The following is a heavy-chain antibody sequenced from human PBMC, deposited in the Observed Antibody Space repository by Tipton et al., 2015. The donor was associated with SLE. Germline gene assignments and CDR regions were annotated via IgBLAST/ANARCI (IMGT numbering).Heavy chain of an antibody. CDR1: GFTFTNYA. CDR2: ISYDGSNK. Sequence: SLRFSCTASGFTFTNYAMHWVRQAPGKGLEWVAVISYDGSNKYYADSVKGRFTISRDNSKNTLSLQMNRLRPEDTAVYYCARDPYYYDSSAPKGYFDYWGQGTLVTVSS. D-gene: IGHD3-22*01. V-gene: IGHV3-30*04. CDR3: ARDPYYYDSSAPKGYFDY. J-gene: IGHJ4*02.